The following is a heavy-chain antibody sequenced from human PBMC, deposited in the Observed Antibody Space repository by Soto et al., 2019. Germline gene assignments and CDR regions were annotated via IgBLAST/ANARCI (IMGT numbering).Heavy chain of an antibody. J-gene: IGHJ6*04. CDR1: GFTLSTYP. CDR3: AKDKTGGHSRGWFHYYYGMKV. Sequence: GGSLRLSCEASGFTLSTYPMTGVRKAPGKALEWVSGASGSGSGTYYAGSVKGRFTDSRDNSKSSLCLQMDSLRAEDMALYYCAKDKTGGHSRGWFHYYYGMKVWGEGSPVTVCS. D-gene: IGHD6-19*01. CDR2: ASGSGSGT. V-gene: IGHV3-23*01.